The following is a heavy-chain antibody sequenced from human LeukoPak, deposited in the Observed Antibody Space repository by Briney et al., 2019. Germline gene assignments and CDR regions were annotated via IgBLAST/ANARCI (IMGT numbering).Heavy chain of an antibody. CDR1: GFTFSSYA. CDR3: AKDSRYCSSTSCRDWFDP. D-gene: IGHD2-2*01. J-gene: IGHJ5*02. Sequence: GGSLRLSCAASGFTFSSYAMSWVRQAPGKGLEWVSAISGSGGSTYYADSVKGRFTISRDNSKNTLYRQMNSLRAEDTAVYYCAKDSRYCSSTSCRDWFDPWGQGTLVTVSS. V-gene: IGHV3-23*01. CDR2: ISGSGGST.